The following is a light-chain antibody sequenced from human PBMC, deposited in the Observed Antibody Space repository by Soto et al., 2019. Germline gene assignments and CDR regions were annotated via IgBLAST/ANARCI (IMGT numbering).Light chain of an antibody. CDR1: QGVSSY. Sequence: EIVLTQSPATLSLSPGERATLSCRASQGVSSYLAWYQQKPGQAPRLLIYGASTRATGIPDRFSGSGSGTDFTLTISRLEPEDFAVFYCQHYGSSPLTFGGGTKVDI. V-gene: IGKV3-20*01. J-gene: IGKJ4*01. CDR3: QHYGSSPLT. CDR2: GAS.